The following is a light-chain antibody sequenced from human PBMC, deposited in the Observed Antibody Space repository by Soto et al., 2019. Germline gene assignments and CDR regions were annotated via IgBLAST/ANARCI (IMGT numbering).Light chain of an antibody. V-gene: IGKV3-20*01. Sequence: IVLTQSPGTLSLSPGERATLSCRAGQSVTSRYIAWYQQKPGQAPRLLVYGASTRDNGIPVRFSGSGSGTDFTLTISRLEPDDFALYYCHQYGTSQLTFGGGNKVEI. CDR1: QSVTSRY. CDR2: GAS. J-gene: IGKJ4*01. CDR3: HQYGTSQLT.